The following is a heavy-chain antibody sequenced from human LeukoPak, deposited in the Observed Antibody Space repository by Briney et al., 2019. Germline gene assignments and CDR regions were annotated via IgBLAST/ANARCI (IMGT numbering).Heavy chain of an antibody. Sequence: GASVEVSCKASGYTFTSYDINWVRQATGQGLEWMGWMNPNSGNTGYAQKFQGRVTMTRNTSISTAYMELSSLRSEDTAVYYCARGPRWYFSYYYYGMDVWGQGTTVTVSS. D-gene: IGHD6-13*01. V-gene: IGHV1-8*01. CDR1: GYTFTSYD. CDR3: ARGPRWYFSYYYYGMDV. CDR2: MNPNSGNT. J-gene: IGHJ6*02.